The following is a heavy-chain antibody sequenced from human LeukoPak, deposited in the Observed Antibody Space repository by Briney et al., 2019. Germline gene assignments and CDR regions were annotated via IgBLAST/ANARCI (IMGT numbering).Heavy chain of an antibody. CDR3: ARSISLGHHDF. J-gene: IGHJ4*02. V-gene: IGHV1-2*02. CDR1: GYTFIGYY. CDR2: INPSSGAT. Sequence: ASVKVSCKASGYTFIGYYIQWVRQDPGQGLEWMGWINPSSGATNYAQRFQGRVTMTRDTSISTAYMELSSLRSDDTAVCYCARSISLGHHDFWGQGTLVTVSS. D-gene: IGHD3-3*02.